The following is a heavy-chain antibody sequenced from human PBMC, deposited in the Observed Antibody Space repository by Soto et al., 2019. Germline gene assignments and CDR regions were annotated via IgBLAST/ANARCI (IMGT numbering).Heavy chain of an antibody. D-gene: IGHD3-22*01. J-gene: IGHJ3*02. Sequence: PGGSLRLSCAASGFAIGSYAMTWVRQAPGKGLEWVSIISASGGSTYYADSVKGRFTISRDNSKNTLYLQMNRLRVEDTAVYYCAKDLESSGYYLGVFDIWGRGTKVT. CDR1: GFAIGSYA. CDR2: ISASGGST. CDR3: AKDLESSGYYLGVFDI. V-gene: IGHV3-23*01.